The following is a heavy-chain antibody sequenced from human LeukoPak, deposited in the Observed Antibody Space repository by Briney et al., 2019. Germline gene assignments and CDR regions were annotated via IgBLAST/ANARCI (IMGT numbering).Heavy chain of an antibody. CDR3: ATNGGGSGCDFIFRPMGYFDY. CDR1: GYSISSGYY. J-gene: IGHJ4*02. Sequence: SETLSLTCTVSGYSISSGYYWGWIRQPPGKGLEWIGGIYHSGSTYYNPSLKSRVTISVDTSKNQFSLKLSSVTAADTAVYYCATNGGGSGCDFIFRPMGYFDYWGQGTLVTVSS. CDR2: IYHSGST. V-gene: IGHV4-38-2*02. D-gene: IGHD5-12*01.